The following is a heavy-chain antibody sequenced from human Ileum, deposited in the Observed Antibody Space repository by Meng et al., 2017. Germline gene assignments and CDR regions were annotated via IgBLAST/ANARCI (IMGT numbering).Heavy chain of an antibody. CDR2: INHSGST. J-gene: IGHJ5*02. V-gene: IGHV4-34*01. CDR1: GGSFSGYY. CDR3: ARGGPWFDP. Sequence: QVQRQQWGAVLLKPSESLSLTGAVYGGSFSGYYWSWIRQPPGKGLEWIGEINHSGSTNYNPSLKSRVTISVDTSKNQFSLKLSSVTAADTAVYYCARGGPWFDPWGQGTLVTVSS.